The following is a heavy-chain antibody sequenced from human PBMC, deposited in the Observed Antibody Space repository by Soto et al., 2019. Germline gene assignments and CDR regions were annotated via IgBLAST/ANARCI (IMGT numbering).Heavy chain of an antibody. V-gene: IGHV3-7*01. CDR1: GFTFSSYW. D-gene: IGHD3-10*02. CDR3: AGDTHYFVSVEDL. CDR2: IKQDGSEK. Sequence: GGSLRLSCAASGFTFSSYWMSWVRQAPGEGLEWVANIKQDGSEKYYVDSVKGRFTISRDNAKNSLYLQMNSLRAEDKSVYYWAGDTHYFVSVEDLWGKGTRVTLAS. J-gene: IGHJ6*04.